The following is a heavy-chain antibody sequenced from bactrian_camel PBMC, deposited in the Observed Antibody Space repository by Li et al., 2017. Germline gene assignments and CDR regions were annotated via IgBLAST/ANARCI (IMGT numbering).Heavy chain of an antibody. D-gene: IGHD8*01. Sequence: HVQLVESGGGSVQAGGSLRLSCAASGDTTLCMGWVRQAPGKEREGIARLHSDGTAQYADSVKGRFTISKDDAKNILYLQMNSLKPEDTAMYYCEADPAPCTGSLIMEWEYNYMGQGTQVTVS. CDR2: LHSDGTA. J-gene: IGHJ4*01. CDR1: GDTTLC. CDR3: EADPAPCTGSLIMEWEYNY. V-gene: IGHV3S9*01.